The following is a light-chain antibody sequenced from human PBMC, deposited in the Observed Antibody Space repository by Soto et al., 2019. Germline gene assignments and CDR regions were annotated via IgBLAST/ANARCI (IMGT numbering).Light chain of an antibody. V-gene: IGLV2-8*01. CDR1: SSDVGGYNY. Sequence: QSALTQPPSASGSPGQSVTISCTGTSSDVGGYNYVSWYQQHPGKAPKLIIYGVTERPSGVPDRFSGSKSGNTASLTVSGLQAEDEADYHCCSYAGSNNFVVFGGGTKLTVL. CDR2: GVT. J-gene: IGLJ2*01. CDR3: CSYAGSNNFVV.